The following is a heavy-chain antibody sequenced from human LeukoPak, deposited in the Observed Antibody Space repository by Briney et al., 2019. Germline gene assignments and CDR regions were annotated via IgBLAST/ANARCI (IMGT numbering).Heavy chain of an antibody. V-gene: IGHV4-61*01. Sequence: SETLSLTCTVSGGSVSSGSYYWSWIRQPPGKGLEWIGEIYHSGSTNYNPSLKSRVTISVDKSKNQFSLKLSSVTAADTAVYYCAKTGSSSSFDYWGQGTLVTVSS. J-gene: IGHJ4*02. D-gene: IGHD6-13*01. CDR2: IYHSGST. CDR3: AKTGSSSSFDY. CDR1: GGSVSSGSYY.